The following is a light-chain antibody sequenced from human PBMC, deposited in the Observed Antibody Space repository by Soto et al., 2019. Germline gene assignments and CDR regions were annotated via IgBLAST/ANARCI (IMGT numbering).Light chain of an antibody. CDR3: QEYYSTPT. J-gene: IGKJ1*01. Sequence: DIVVTQSPDSLAVSLGERATINCKSSQSVLYSANNKNYLAWLQQKPGQPPKLLISWASTREFGVPDRFSGSGSGTDFTLPISSLQAEDVAVYYGQEYYSTPTFGQGTRVEIK. CDR1: QSVLYSANNKNY. CDR2: WAS. V-gene: IGKV4-1*01.